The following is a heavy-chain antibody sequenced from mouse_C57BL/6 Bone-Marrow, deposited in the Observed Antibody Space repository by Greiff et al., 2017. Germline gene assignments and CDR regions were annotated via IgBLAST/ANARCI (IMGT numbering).Heavy chain of an antibody. D-gene: IGHD2-2*01. V-gene: IGHV6-6*01. CDR2: IRNKANNHAT. Sequence: EVQLVESGGGLVQPGGSMKLSCAASGFTFSDAWMDWVRQSPEKGLEWVAEIRNKANNHATYYAESVKGRFTISRDDSKSSVYLQMNSLRAEDTGIYYCTLAMVRAWFAYWGQGTLVTVSA. J-gene: IGHJ3*01. CDR3: TLAMVRAWFAY. CDR1: GFTFSDAW.